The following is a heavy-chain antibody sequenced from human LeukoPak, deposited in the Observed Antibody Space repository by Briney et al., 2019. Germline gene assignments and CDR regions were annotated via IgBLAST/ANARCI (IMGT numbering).Heavy chain of an antibody. V-gene: IGHV4-34*01. CDR2: INHSGST. CDR3: ARVRKQQLVRGGFDY. J-gene: IGHJ4*02. D-gene: IGHD6-13*01. Sequence: SETLSLTCAVYGGSFSGYYWSWIRQPPGKGLEWIGEINHSGSTNYNPSLKSRVTISVDTSKNQFSLKLSPVTAADTAVYYCARVRKQQLVRGGFDYWGQGTLVTVSS. CDR1: GGSFSGYY.